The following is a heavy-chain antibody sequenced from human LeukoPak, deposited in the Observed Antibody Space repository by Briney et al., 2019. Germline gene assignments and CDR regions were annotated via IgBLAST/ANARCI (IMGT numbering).Heavy chain of an antibody. CDR1: GGSISSGDYY. Sequence: PSETLSLTCTVSGGSISSGDYYWSWIRQPPGKGLEWIGYIYYSGSTYYNPSLKSRVTISVDTSKNQFSLKLSSVTAADTAVYYCARGPGYCSGGSCPNWFDPWGQGTLVTVSS. CDR3: ARGPGYCSGGSCPNWFDP. CDR2: IYYSGST. J-gene: IGHJ5*02. V-gene: IGHV4-30-4*01. D-gene: IGHD2-15*01.